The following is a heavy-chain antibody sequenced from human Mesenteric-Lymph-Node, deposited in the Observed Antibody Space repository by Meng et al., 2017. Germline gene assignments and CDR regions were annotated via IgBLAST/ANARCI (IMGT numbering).Heavy chain of an antibody. CDR1: GFTFADFG. Sequence: GESLKISCAASGFTFADFGMSWVRQAPGKGLEWVSGINWNGGSTGYADSVKGRFTISRDNAKNSLYLQMNSLRAEDTALYYCARDRSRGVAGTWGYWGQGALVTVSS. V-gene: IGHV3-20*04. D-gene: IGHD6-19*01. CDR2: INWNGGST. CDR3: ARDRSRGVAGTWGY. J-gene: IGHJ4*02.